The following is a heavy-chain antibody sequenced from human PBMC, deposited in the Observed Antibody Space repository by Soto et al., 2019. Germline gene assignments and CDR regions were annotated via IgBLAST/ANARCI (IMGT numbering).Heavy chain of an antibody. J-gene: IGHJ3*01. Sequence: QVHLVQSGAEVKKPGSSVKVSCKAAGGTFNTYTLIWVRQAPGQGLEWMGRIIPMLTVTNSAQKFQGRVTLTADKSTSTAFMELSSLRSDDTAVYYCSIGSWSAETFDVWGQGTMVTVSS. CDR1: GGTFNTYT. V-gene: IGHV1-69*02. CDR3: SIGSWSAETFDV. CDR2: IIPMLTVT. D-gene: IGHD2-2*01.